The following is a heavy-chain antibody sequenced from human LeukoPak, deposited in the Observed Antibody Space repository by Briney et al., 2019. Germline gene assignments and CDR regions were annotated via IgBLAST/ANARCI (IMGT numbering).Heavy chain of an antibody. CDR1: GFTFSSYA. V-gene: IGHV3-23*01. D-gene: IGHD3-22*01. CDR2: ISGSGGST. Sequence: PGGSLRLSCAASGFTFSSYAMSWVRQAPGKGLEWVSAISGSGGSTYYADSVKGRFTISRDNSKNTLYLQMNSLRAEDTAVYYCAKAAGGKGYYYDSSGPDYWGQGTLVTVSS. CDR3: AKAAGGKGYYYDSSGPDY. J-gene: IGHJ4*02.